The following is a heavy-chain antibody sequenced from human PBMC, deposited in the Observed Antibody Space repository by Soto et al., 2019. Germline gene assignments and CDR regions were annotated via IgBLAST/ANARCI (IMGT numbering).Heavy chain of an antibody. CDR1: GFTFSSYD. D-gene: IGHD3-3*01. Sequence: ESGGGLVQPGGSLRLSCAASGFTFSSYDMHWVRQATGKGLEWVSAIGTAGDTYYPGSVKGRFTISRENAKNSLYLQMNSVRAGDTAVYYCARARGNDFWSGYMDVWGKGTTVTVSS. J-gene: IGHJ6*03. CDR2: IGTAGDT. CDR3: ARARGNDFWSGYMDV. V-gene: IGHV3-13*01.